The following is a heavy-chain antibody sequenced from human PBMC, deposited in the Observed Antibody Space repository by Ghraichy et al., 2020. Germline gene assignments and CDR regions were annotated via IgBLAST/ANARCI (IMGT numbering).Heavy chain of an antibody. CDR3: AKGSYYYGSGSYYNFRPIYFDY. CDR2: ISGSGGST. V-gene: IGHV3-23*01. Sequence: GGSLRLSCAASGFTFSSYAMSWVRQAPGKGLEWVSAISGSGGSTYYADSVKGRFTISRDNSKNTLYLQMNSLRAEDTAVYYCAKGSYYYGSGSYYNFRPIYFDYWGQGTLVTVSS. D-gene: IGHD3-10*01. J-gene: IGHJ4*02. CDR1: GFTFSSYA.